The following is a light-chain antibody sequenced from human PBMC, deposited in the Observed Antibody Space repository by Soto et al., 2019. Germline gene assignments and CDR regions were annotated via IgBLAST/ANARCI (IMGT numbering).Light chain of an antibody. J-gene: IGKJ4*01. Sequence: EIVLTQSPATLSLSPGERATLSCRASQSVSSYLAWYQQKPGQAPRLLIYDASNRATGIPARFSGSGSGTDFTLTISRLEPEDFAVYHCHQYGSSALTFGGGTKVEIK. CDR2: DAS. V-gene: IGKV3-11*01. CDR3: HQYGSSALT. CDR1: QSVSSY.